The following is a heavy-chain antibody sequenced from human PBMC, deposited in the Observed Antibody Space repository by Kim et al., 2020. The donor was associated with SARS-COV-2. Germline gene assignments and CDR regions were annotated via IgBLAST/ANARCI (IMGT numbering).Heavy chain of an antibody. V-gene: IGHV4-34*01. D-gene: IGHD3-9*01. J-gene: IGHJ3*02. Sequence: SRVTISVDTSKNQFSLKLSSVTAADTAVYYCARDELRYFDWLLSGDAFDIWGQGTMVTVSS. CDR3: ARDELRYFDWLLSGDAFDI.